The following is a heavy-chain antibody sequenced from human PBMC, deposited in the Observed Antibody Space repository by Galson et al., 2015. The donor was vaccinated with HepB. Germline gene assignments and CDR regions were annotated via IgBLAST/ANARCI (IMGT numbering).Heavy chain of an antibody. CDR3: AADSGYCRGGSCYPDAFDI. Sequence: SVKVSCKASGFTFTSSAVQWVRQARGQRLEWIGWIVVGSGNTNYAQKFQERVTITRDMSTSTAYMELSSLRSEDTAVYYCAADSGYCRGGSCYPDAFDIWGQVTMVTVSS. CDR2: IVVGSGNT. D-gene: IGHD2-15*01. CDR1: GFTFTSSA. J-gene: IGHJ3*02. V-gene: IGHV1-58*01.